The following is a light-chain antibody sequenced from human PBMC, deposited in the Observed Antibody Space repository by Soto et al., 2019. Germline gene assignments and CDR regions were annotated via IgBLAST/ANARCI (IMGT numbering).Light chain of an antibody. J-gene: IGKJ2*01. V-gene: IGKV3-11*01. CDR3: QQRTNCLLT. Sequence: EIVLTQSPGTLSLSPGERATLSCRASQSVSSYLAWYQQKPGQAPRLLIYDASTRATGISARFSGSGSGTDFTLTISSLELYYFAMYYCQQRTNCLLTFGQVTKL. CDR1: QSVSSY. CDR2: DAS.